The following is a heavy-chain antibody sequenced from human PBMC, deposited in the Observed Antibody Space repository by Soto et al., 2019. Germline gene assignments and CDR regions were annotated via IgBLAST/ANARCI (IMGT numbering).Heavy chain of an antibody. Sequence: QVQLVQSGAEVRKPGSSVRVSCKASGGSFNRHTISWVRQAPGQVLEWMGGIIPIFGTANHAQKFQGRVTIIADESTSTVYMELSSLRSVDTAIYYCARGWGYDSTDYYYAYWGQGTLVIVSS. D-gene: IGHD3-22*01. CDR1: GGSFNRHT. CDR3: ARGWGYDSTDYYYAY. CDR2: IIPIFGTA. J-gene: IGHJ4*02. V-gene: IGHV1-69*01.